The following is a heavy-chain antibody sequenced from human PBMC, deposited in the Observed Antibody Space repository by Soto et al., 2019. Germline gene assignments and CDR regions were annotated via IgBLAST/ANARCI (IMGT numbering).Heavy chain of an antibody. D-gene: IGHD3-3*01. CDR1: GFTFSSYA. CDR2: ISYDGSNK. Sequence: QVQLVESGGGVVQPGRSLRLSCAASGFTFSSYAMHWVRQAPGKGLEWVAVISYDGSNKYYADSVKGRFTISRDNSKNTLDLKMNSLRAEDTAVYYCARDRERDTIFGVPHGAYLFDYWGQGTLVTVSS. CDR3: ARDRERDTIFGVPHGAYLFDY. J-gene: IGHJ4*02. V-gene: IGHV3-30-3*01.